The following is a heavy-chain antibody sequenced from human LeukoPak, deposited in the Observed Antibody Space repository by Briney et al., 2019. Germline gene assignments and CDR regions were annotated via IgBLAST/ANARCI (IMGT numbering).Heavy chain of an antibody. Sequence: PGGSLRLSCAASGFTFSSYAMSWVRQAPGKGLEWVSAISGSGGSTYYADSVKGRFTISRGNAKNSLYLQMNSLRAEDTALYHCARDSSGFDAFDIWGQGTMVTVSS. CDR1: GFTFSSYA. CDR2: ISGSGGST. J-gene: IGHJ3*02. D-gene: IGHD3-22*01. CDR3: ARDSSGFDAFDI. V-gene: IGHV3-23*01.